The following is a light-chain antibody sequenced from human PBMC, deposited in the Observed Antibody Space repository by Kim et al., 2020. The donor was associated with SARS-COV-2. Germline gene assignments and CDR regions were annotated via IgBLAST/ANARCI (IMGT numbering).Light chain of an antibody. Sequence: VTKPGPGSVGNMALNFVHGYQHRPGSSPTSGIYEDNQRPSGVPDRFSGSIDSSSNSASLTISGLKTEDESDYYCQSYHRSSVVFGGGTQLTVL. CDR2: EDN. J-gene: IGLJ2*01. CDR3: QSYHRSSVV. CDR1: VGNMALNF. V-gene: IGLV6-57*01.